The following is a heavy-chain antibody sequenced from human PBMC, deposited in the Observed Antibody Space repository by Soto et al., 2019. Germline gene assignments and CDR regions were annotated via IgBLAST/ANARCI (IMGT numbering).Heavy chain of an antibody. J-gene: IGHJ3*02. CDR2: IYPGDSDT. CDR3: ARGGYSGTSKDPFYI. CDR1: GYTFTAYW. D-gene: IGHD6-25*01. V-gene: IGHV5-51*01. Sequence: GESLKISCKGSGYTFTAYWIGWVRQMPGKGLEWMGIIYPGDSDTRYSPCFQGQVTISADKSISTAYLQWSSLKASDTAMFYCARGGYSGTSKDPFYIWGPGKMVTVSS.